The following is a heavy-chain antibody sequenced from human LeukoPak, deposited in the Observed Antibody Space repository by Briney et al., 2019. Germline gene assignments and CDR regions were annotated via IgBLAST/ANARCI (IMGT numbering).Heavy chain of an antibody. V-gene: IGHV1-8*01. CDR3: ARGRVRGLFDY. D-gene: IGHD1-1*01. J-gene: IGHJ4*02. Sequence: ASVKVSCKASGYTFPSYDINWVRQATGQGLEWMGWMNPNSGNTGYAQKFQGRFTMTRDTSISTDYMELSSLRSEDRAVYYCARGRVRGLFDYWGQGTLVTVSS. CDR2: MNPNSGNT. CDR1: GYTFPSYD.